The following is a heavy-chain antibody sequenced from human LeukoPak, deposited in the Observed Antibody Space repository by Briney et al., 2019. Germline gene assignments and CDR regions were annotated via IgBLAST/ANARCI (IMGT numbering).Heavy chain of an antibody. Sequence: SETLSLTCAVYDGSFSGYYWSWIRQPPGKGLECLGEINHSGSTNYNPSLKSQLTISIDTSENQFSLRLRSVTAADMAVYYCARGRGRFDYWGQGVLVTVSS. CDR1: DGSFSGYY. J-gene: IGHJ4*02. CDR3: ARGRGRFDY. CDR2: INHSGST. D-gene: IGHD3-16*01. V-gene: IGHV4-34*01.